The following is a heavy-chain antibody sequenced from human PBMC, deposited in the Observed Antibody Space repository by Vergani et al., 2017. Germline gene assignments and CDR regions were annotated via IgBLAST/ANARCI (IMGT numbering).Heavy chain of an antibody. J-gene: IGHJ3*02. Sequence: EVQLVESGGGLVQPGRSLRLSCAASGFTFDDYAMHWVRQAPGKGLEWVSGINWNSDSIAYADSVKGRFTISRDNAKNSLYLQMNSLRVEDTAVYYCARNTDDDYGYDAFDIWGQGTMVTVSS. D-gene: IGHD4-17*01. V-gene: IGHV3-9*01. CDR3: ARNTDDDYGYDAFDI. CDR2: INWNSDSI. CDR1: GFTFDDYA.